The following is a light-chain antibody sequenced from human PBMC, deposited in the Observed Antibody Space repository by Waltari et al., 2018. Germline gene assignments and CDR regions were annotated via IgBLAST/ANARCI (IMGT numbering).Light chain of an antibody. CDR3: QHYVRLPVT. CDR2: GAS. CDR1: QSVGTV. J-gene: IGKJ1*01. Sequence: IVLTQSPGTLSLSPGERATLSCRASQSVGTVLVWYQQKPGQAPRLLIQGASARATGTPDRFSGSGSGTDFSLTISRLEPEDFAVYYCQHYVRLPVTFGQGTKVEI. V-gene: IGKV3-20*01.